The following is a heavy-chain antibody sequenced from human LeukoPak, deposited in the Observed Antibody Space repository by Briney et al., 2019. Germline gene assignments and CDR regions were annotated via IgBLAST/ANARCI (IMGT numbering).Heavy chain of an antibody. CDR3: ARRYCTGGTCYEGDY. Sequence: PSETLSLTCSVSGGSISSGGYYWSWIRQPPGKGLEWIGYIYHSGSTYYNPSLKSRVTISVDTSKNQFSLKLSSVTAADTAVYYCARRYCTGGTCYEGDYWGQGTLVTVSS. J-gene: IGHJ4*02. CDR2: IYHSGST. CDR1: GGSISSGGYY. V-gene: IGHV4-30-2*01. D-gene: IGHD2-15*01.